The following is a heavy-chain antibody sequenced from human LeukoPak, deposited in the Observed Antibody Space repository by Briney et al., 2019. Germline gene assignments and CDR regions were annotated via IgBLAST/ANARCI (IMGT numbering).Heavy chain of an antibody. D-gene: IGHD2-21*01. CDR2: ISGSGGST. CDR3: AKYHILWWYFDH. CDR1: GFTFSSYA. V-gene: IGHV3-23*01. J-gene: IGHJ4*02. Sequence: VGSLRLSCAASGFTFSSYAMSWVRQAPGKGLEWVSAISGSGGSTYYADSVKGRFTISRDNSKNTLYLQMNSLRAEDTDVYSCAKYHILWWYFDHWGQGTLVTVSS.